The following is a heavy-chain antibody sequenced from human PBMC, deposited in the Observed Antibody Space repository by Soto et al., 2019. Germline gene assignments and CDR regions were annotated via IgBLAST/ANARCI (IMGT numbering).Heavy chain of an antibody. CDR1: GGSISSYY. CDR2: IYYSGST. J-gene: IGHJ6*02. Sequence: SETLSLTCTVSGGSISSYYWSWIRQPPGKGQEWIGYIYYSGSTYYNPSLKSRVTISVDTSKNQFSLKLSSVTAADTAVYYCARFSVGYCSSTSCYQNYYYGMDVWGQGTTVTVSS. V-gene: IGHV4-59*08. D-gene: IGHD2-2*01. CDR3: ARFSVGYCSSTSCYQNYYYGMDV.